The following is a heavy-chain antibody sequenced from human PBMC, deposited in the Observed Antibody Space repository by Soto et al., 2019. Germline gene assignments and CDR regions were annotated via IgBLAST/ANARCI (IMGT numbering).Heavy chain of an antibody. D-gene: IGHD2-15*01. Sequence: ASVKVSCKSSGYTFTGYYMHWVRQAPVQGLEWMGWINPNSGGTNYAQKFQGRVTMTRDTSISTAYMELSRLRSDDTAVYYCARDPCSGGSCYGMDVWGQGTTVTVSS. V-gene: IGHV1-2*02. CDR3: ARDPCSGGSCYGMDV. CDR1: GYTFTGYY. J-gene: IGHJ6*02. CDR2: INPNSGGT.